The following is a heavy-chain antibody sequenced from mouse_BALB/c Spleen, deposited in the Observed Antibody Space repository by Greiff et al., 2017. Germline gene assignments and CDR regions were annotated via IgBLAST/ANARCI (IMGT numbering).Heavy chain of an antibody. J-gene: IGHJ1*01. V-gene: IGHV6-6*02. CDR1: GFTFSNYW. CDR2: IRLKSNNYAT. CDR3: TRRNWDAWYFDV. D-gene: IGHD4-1*01. Sequence: EVQGVESGGGLVQPGGSMKLSCVASGFTFSNYWMNWVRQSPEKGLEWVAEIRLKSNNYATHYAESVKGRFTISRDDSKSSVYLQMNNLRAEDTGIYYCTRRNWDAWYFDVWGAGTTVTVSS.